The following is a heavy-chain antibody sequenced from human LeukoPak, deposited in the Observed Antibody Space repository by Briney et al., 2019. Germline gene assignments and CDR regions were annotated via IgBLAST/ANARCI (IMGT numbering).Heavy chain of an antibody. CDR2: ISSSGSTI. D-gene: IGHD5-12*01. J-gene: IGHJ4*02. CDR3: ARVRGREVPTFIDY. CDR1: GFTFSSYG. V-gene: IGHV3-48*03. Sequence: GGSLRLSCAASGFTFSSYGMNWVRQAPGKGLEWVSYISSSGSTIYYADSVRGRFTISRDNAKNSLYLQMNSLRAEDTAVYYCARVRGREVPTFIDYWGQGTLVTVSS.